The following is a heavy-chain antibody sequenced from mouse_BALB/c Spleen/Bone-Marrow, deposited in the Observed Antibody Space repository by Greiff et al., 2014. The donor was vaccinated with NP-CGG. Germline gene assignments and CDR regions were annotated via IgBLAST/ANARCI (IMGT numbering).Heavy chain of an antibody. J-gene: IGHJ2*01. CDR1: AYTFTSYW. V-gene: IGHV1-69*02. D-gene: IGHD2-1*01. Sequence: LVESGAELVKPGAPVKLSCKASAYTFTSYWMNWVKQRPGRGLEWIGRIDPSDSGTHYNQNFKDKATLTVDRSSSTAFIQLSSLTSEDSTVYYCAYGNYESYFFDYWGQGTTLTVSS. CDR2: IDPSDSGT. CDR3: AYGNYESYFFDY.